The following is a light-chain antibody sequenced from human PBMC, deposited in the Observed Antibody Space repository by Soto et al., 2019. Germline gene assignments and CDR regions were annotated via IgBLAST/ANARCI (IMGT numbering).Light chain of an antibody. CDR2: AAS. V-gene: IGKV1-9*01. J-gene: IGKJ4*01. CDR3: QQYYSFPLT. Sequence: DIQLTQAPSFLSASAGDRVSITCLASHAISSYLAWYQQKPGKAPELLIYAASTLQSGVPSRFSGSGSGTDFTLTISCLQSEDFATYYCQQYYSFPLTFGGGTKVDIK. CDR1: HAISSY.